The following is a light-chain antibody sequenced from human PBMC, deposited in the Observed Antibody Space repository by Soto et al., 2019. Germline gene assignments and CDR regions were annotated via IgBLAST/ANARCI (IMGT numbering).Light chain of an antibody. V-gene: IGKV3-11*01. CDR2: GAS. CDR1: ENVRTF. Sequence: EVVLTQSPATLSLSPGERATLSCRASENVRTFVDWYQQKPGQAPRLLIHGASNRATGIPDRFSGSGSGTDFTLTISNLEPEDFAVYFCQQYGGSTLYSFGPGTKVDIK. J-gene: IGKJ2*01. CDR3: QQYGGSTLYS.